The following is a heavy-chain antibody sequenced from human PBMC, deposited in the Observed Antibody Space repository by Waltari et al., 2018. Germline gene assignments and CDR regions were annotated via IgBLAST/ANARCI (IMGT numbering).Heavy chain of an antibody. CDR2: IWYDGSNK. CDR3: AREGIVGATTQFDY. J-gene: IGHJ4*02. CDR1: GFTFSSYG. Sequence: QVQLVESGGGVVQPGRSLRLSCAASGFTFSSYGMHWVRQAPGKGLEWVAVIWYDGSNKYYADSVKGRFTISRDNSKNTLYLQMNSLRAADTAVYYCAREGIVGATTQFDYWGQGTLVTVSS. V-gene: IGHV3-33*01. D-gene: IGHD1-26*01.